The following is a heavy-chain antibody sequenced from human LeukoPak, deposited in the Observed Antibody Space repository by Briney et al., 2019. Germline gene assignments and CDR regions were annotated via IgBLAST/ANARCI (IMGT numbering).Heavy chain of an antibody. Sequence: ASVKVSCKASGYTFTSYGISWVRQAPGQGLEWMGGIIPIFGTANYAQKFQGRVTITTDESTSTAYMELSSLRSEDTAVYYCASGAGSGSYNHWFDPWGQGTLVTVSS. V-gene: IGHV1-69*05. D-gene: IGHD3-10*01. CDR2: IIPIFGTA. J-gene: IGHJ5*02. CDR3: ASGAGSGSYNHWFDP. CDR1: GYTFTSYG.